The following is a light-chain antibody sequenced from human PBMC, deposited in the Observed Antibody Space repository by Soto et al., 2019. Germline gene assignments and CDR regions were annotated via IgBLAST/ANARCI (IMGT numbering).Light chain of an antibody. CDR1: QIFPSSY. J-gene: IGKJ4*01. CDR3: QHYDSSPT. Sequence: EIVLTQSPGTLSLCPGERATLSCRASQIFPSSYLAWYQQTPGQAPRLLIYGASSRATGIPDRFSGSGSGTDFILTISRLEPEDFAVYYCQHYDSSPTFGGGTKVEIK. V-gene: IGKV3-20*01. CDR2: GAS.